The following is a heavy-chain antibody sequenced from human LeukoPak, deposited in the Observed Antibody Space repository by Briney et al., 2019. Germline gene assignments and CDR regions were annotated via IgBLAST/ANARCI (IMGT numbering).Heavy chain of an antibody. D-gene: IGHD6-19*01. CDR2: ISDSGGST. Sequence: GGTLRLSCAASGFTFSSYGMSWVRQAPGKGLEWVTAISDSGGSTYYADSVRGRFTISRDNSKNTLYLQMNSLRAEDTAVYYCARGIYGQWLVYNYWGQGTLVTVSS. CDR3: ARGIYGQWLVYNY. J-gene: IGHJ4*02. CDR1: GFTFSSYG. V-gene: IGHV3-23*01.